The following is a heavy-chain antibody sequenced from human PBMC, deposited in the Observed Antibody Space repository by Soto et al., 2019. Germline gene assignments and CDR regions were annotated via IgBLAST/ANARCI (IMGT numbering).Heavy chain of an antibody. D-gene: IGHD6-19*01. CDR1: GGSFSGYY. Sequence: KPSETLSLTCAVYGGSFSGYYWSWIRQPPGKGLEWIGEINHSGSTNYNPSLKSRVTISVDTSKNQFSLKLSSVTAADTAVYYCARGAYRALGGSSGWYYYYGMDVWGQGTTVTVSS. CDR3: ARGAYRALGGSSGWYYYYGMDV. V-gene: IGHV4-34*01. J-gene: IGHJ6*02. CDR2: INHSGST.